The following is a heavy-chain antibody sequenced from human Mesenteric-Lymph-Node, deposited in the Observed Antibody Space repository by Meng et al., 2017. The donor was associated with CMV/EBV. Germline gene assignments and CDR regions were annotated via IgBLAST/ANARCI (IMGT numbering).Heavy chain of an antibody. Sequence: SGYTFTSYASQWVRQAPGQGLERMGWIDADSAATKYSQKFKDRVTITRDTSASTAYMELSNLRSDDTAVYYWARAQYQLPLGWFDPWGQGTLVTVSS. CDR2: IDADSAAT. V-gene: IGHV1-3*01. D-gene: IGHD2-2*01. J-gene: IGHJ5*02. CDR3: ARAQYQLPLGWFDP. CDR1: GYTFTSYA.